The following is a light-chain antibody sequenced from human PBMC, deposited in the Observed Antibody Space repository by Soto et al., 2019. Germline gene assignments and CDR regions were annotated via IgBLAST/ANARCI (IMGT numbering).Light chain of an antibody. CDR1: QSVSSYY. CDR2: GAS. Sequence: EIVLTQSPGTLSLSPGERATLSCRASQSVSSYYLAWYQQKPGQAPRLLIFGASNRATGIPDRFGGSGSGADFTLTISRLEPEDFAVYYCQHYGTSLTLGGGTKVDIK. CDR3: QHYGTSLT. V-gene: IGKV3-20*01. J-gene: IGKJ4*01.